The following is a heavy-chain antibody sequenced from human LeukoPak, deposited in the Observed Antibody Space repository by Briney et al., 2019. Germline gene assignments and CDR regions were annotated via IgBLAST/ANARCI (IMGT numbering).Heavy chain of an antibody. CDR2: ISSSSSYI. CDR3: ARDLPVDTAMGNFDY. D-gene: IGHD5-18*01. CDR1: GFTFSSYS. V-gene: IGHV3-21*01. Sequence: GGSLRLSCAASGFTFSSYSMNWVRQAPGKGLEWVSSISSSSSYIYYADSVKGRFTISRDNAKNSLYLQMNSLRAEDTAVYYCARDLPVDTAMGNFDYWGQGTLVTVSS. J-gene: IGHJ4*02.